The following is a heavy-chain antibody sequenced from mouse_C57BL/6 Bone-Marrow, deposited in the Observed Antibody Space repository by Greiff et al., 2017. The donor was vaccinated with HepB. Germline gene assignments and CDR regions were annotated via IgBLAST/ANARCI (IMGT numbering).Heavy chain of an antibody. CDR2: FNPYNGGT. CDR3: ARLRYPAWFAY. J-gene: IGHJ3*01. CDR1: GYTFTDYY. D-gene: IGHD1-1*01. Sequence: EVQLQQSGPVLVKPGASVKMSCKASGYTFTDYYMNGVRQSNGKSLEGMGVFNPYNGGTSYNQKFKGKATLTVDKSSSTAYMELNSLTSEDSAVYYCARLRYPAWFAYWGQVTLVTVSA. V-gene: IGHV1-19*01.